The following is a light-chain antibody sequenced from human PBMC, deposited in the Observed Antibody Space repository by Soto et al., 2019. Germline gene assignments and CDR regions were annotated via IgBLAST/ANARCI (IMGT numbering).Light chain of an antibody. CDR3: QQSYSSPPT. Sequence: DIQMTQSPSSLSASVGDRFTITCLASQSINSYLNWYQQKPGKAPKLLIFAASSLQSGVPSRFSGSRSGPDFTLTISSLQPEDFATYYCQQSYSSPPTFGQGTKVDI. CDR2: AAS. V-gene: IGKV1-39*01. J-gene: IGKJ1*01. CDR1: QSINSY.